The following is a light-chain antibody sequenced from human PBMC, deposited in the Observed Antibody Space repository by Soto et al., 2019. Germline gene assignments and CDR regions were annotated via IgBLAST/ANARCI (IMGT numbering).Light chain of an antibody. CDR2: NSS. Sequence: ETVLTQSPGTLSLSPGERATLSCRASQSVRSNYLAWYQQKPGQAPRLLIYNSSTRATGIPDRFSGSGSGTDFTLTISRLEPEDFALYYXQQYRDLPQTFGQGTKV. J-gene: IGKJ1*01. V-gene: IGKV3-20*01. CDR1: QSVRSNY. CDR3: QQYRDLPQT.